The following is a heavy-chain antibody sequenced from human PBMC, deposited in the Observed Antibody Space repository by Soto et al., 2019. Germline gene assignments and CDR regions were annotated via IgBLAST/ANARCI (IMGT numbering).Heavy chain of an antibody. Sequence: SETLSLTCTVSGGSISSYYWSWIRQPPGKGLEWIGYIYYSGSTNYNPSLKNRVTIPVDTSKTQFSLKLSSVTAADTAVYYCARELQLSWLDPWGQGTLVTVSS. V-gene: IGHV4-59*01. J-gene: IGHJ5*02. CDR1: GGSISSYY. CDR3: ARELQLSWLDP. CDR2: IYYSGST. D-gene: IGHD3-16*02.